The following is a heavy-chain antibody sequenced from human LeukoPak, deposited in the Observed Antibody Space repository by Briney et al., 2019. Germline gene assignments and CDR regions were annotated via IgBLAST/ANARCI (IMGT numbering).Heavy chain of an antibody. D-gene: IGHD6-13*01. V-gene: IGHV4-38-2*02. CDR3: ARGSSGSSWQFYYYYYMDV. J-gene: IGHJ6*03. CDR1: GYSISSGYY. CDR2: NYNSGST. Sequence: SETLSLTCTFSGYSISSGYYWGLIRQFPGKGPEWIGSNYNSGSTYYDPSLKSRVTISIDTSKNQFSLKLSSVTAADTAVYYCARGSSGSSWQFYYYYYMDVWGKGTTVTVSS.